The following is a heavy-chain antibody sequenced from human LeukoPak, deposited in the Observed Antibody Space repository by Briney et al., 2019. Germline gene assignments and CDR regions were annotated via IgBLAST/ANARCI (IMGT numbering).Heavy chain of an antibody. J-gene: IGHJ4*02. V-gene: IGHV1-2*02. CDR1: GYIFTGYY. D-gene: IGHD5-18*01. CDR2: INPNSGGT. CDR3: ARGYTVMATPLDY. Sequence: ASVKVSCKASGYIFTGYYMHWVRQAPGQGLEWMGWINPNSGGTKYAQKFRGRVTMTRDTSISTAYMELSRLRSDDTAVYYCARGYTVMATPLDYWGQGTLVTVSS.